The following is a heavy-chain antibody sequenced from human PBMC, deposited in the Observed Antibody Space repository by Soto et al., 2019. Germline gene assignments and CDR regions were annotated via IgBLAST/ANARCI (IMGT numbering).Heavy chain of an antibody. V-gene: IGHV1-2*04. CDR2: INPNSGGT. Sequence: ASVKVSCKASGYTFTGYYMHWVRQAPGQGLEWMGWINPNSGGTNYAQKFQGWVTMTRDTSISTAYMELSRLRSDDTAVYYCARGSTVNYDFTPDDAFDIWGQGTMVTVSS. D-gene: IGHD3-3*01. CDR3: ARGSTVNYDFTPDDAFDI. CDR1: GYTFTGYY. J-gene: IGHJ3*02.